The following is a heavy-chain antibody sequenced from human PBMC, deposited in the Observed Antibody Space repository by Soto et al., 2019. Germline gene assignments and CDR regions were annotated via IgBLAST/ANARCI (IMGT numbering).Heavy chain of an antibody. CDR1: GGSMNIHY. CDR2: ISASGTT. J-gene: IGHJ6*02. Sequence: QVQLQESGPRLVKPLETLSLSCTVSGGSMNIHYWTWIRQPAGKGLEWVGRISASGTTNYNPSLKSRLAMSMDTSRNIFSLSLISITAADSAVYYCAKEGLRWDAGAMDDWGQGTTVTVS. CDR3: AKEGLRWDAGAMDD. V-gene: IGHV4-4*07. D-gene: IGHD1-26*01.